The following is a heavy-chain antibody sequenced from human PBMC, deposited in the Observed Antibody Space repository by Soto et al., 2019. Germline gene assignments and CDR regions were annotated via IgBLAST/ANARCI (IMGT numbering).Heavy chain of an antibody. Sequence: SETLSLTCTVSGGSISSSSYYWGWIRQPPGKGLEWIGSIYYSGSTYYNPSLKSRVTISVDTSKNQFSLKLSSVTAADTAVYYCARHADRLRFLEWLPNFDDWGQGTLVTVSS. D-gene: IGHD3-3*01. CDR2: IYYSGST. V-gene: IGHV4-39*01. CDR3: ARHADRLRFLEWLPNFDD. CDR1: GGSISSSSYY. J-gene: IGHJ4*02.